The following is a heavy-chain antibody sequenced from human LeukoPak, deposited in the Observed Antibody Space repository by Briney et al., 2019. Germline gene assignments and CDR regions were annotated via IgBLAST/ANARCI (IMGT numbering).Heavy chain of an antibody. CDR3: ARPLGYCSGGSCLTDAFDI. CDR2: IWYDGSIK. Sequence: GGSLRLSCSASGFTFSTYGMHWVRQAPGKGLEWVAVIWYDGSIKYYADSVKGRVTVSRDNSKSTVYLQMNSLRAEDTAVYYCARPLGYCSGGSCLTDAFDIWGQGTMVTVSS. CDR1: GFTFSTYG. V-gene: IGHV3-33*01. J-gene: IGHJ3*02. D-gene: IGHD2-15*01.